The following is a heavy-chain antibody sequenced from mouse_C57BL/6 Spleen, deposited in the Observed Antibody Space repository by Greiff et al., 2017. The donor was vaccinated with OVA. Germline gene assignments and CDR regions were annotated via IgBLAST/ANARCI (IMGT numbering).Heavy chain of an antibody. CDR1: GYTFTDYN. D-gene: IGHD1-1*01. CDR3: ARSDPTPPGAMDY. V-gene: IGHV1-18*01. Sequence: VQLQQSGPELVKPGASVKIPCKASGYTFTDYNMDWVKQSHGKSLEWIGDINPNNGGTIYNQKFKGKATLTVDKSSSTAYMELRSLTSEDTAVYYCARSDPTPPGAMDYGGKGTSVTGSS. J-gene: IGHJ4*01. CDR2: INPNNGGT.